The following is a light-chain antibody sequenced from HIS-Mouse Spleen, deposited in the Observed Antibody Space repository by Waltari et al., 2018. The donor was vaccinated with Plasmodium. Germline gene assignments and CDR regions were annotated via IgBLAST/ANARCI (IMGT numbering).Light chain of an antibody. V-gene: IGKV3-15*01. CDR3: QQYNNWPRRT. CDR1: QSVSSN. CDR2: GAS. Sequence: EIVMTQSPATLSVSPEERATLSCRASQSVSSNLAWSQQKPGQAPRLLIYGASTRATGIPARLSGSESGTEFTLTISSIQSEDFAVYYCQQYNNWPRRTFGQGTKVEIK. J-gene: IGKJ1*01.